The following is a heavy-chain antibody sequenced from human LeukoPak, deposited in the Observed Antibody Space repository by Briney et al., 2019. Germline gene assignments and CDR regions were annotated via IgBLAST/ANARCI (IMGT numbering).Heavy chain of an antibody. CDR3: ARGLDYLYYFDY. CDR1: GGSFSGYY. CDR2: INHSGST. J-gene: IGHJ4*02. D-gene: IGHD3/OR15-3a*01. V-gene: IGHV4-34*01. Sequence: SETLSLTCAVYGGSFSGYYWSWIRQPPGKGLEWIGEINHSGSTNYNPSLKSRVTISVDTSKNQFSLKLSSVTAADTAVYYCARGLDYLYYFDYWGQGTLVTVSS.